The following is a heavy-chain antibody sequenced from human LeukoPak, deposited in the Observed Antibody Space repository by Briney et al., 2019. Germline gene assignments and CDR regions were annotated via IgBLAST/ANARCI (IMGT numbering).Heavy chain of an antibody. CDR2: ISSDGSNK. D-gene: IGHD6-19*01. V-gene: IGHV3-30-3*01. CDR3: SKGQWLVEQTFDY. Sequence: GGSLRLSCAASGFSFSTFAMHWARQAPGKGLEWVAVISSDGSNKYTADSVKGRFTISRDNSKNTLYLQMNSLRAEDTAVYYCSKGQWLVEQTFDYWGRGTLVTVSS. J-gene: IGHJ4*02. CDR1: GFSFSTFA.